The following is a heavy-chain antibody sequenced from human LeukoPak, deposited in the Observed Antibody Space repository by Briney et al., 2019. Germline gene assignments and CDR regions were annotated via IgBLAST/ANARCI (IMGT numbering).Heavy chain of an antibody. CDR2: ISRNSDSI. J-gene: IGHJ4*02. CDR3: AKDGVYSSSWYGGIDY. V-gene: IGHV3-9*01. D-gene: IGHD6-13*01. CDR1: GFTFDDYA. Sequence: GGSLRLSCAASGFTFDDYAMHWVRQAPGKGLEWVSSISRNSDSIGYADSVKGRFTISRDNAKNSLYLQMNSLRAEDTALYYCAKDGVYSSSWYGGIDYWGQGTLVTVSS.